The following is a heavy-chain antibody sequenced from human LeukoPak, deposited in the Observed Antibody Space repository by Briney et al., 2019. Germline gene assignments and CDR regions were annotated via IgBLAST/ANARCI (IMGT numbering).Heavy chain of an antibody. D-gene: IGHD2-8*01. CDR2: INTDGSGT. CDR1: EFTFSSYW. CDR3: ARGSKYAFDY. Sequence: GGSLRLSCAASEFTFSSYWKHWVRQVPGKGLVWVSRINTDGSGTSNADSVKGRFTISRDNSENTLYLQMNSLRDEDTAVYYCARGSKYAFDYWGQGTLVTVSS. J-gene: IGHJ4*02. V-gene: IGHV3-74*01.